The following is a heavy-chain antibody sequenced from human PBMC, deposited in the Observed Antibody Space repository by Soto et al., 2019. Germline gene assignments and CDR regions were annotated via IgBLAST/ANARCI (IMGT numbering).Heavy chain of an antibody. CDR1: GGTFSSYA. CDR3: ARFARSSRYVDF. V-gene: IGHV1-69*01. D-gene: IGHD6-19*01. CDR2: IIPMFGTA. Sequence: QVQLVQSGAEVKKPGSSVKVSCKVSGGTFSSYAISWVRQAPGQGLEWMGGIIPMFGTANYAQKFHGRVTIIADESTSTVYMELSSLRSEDTAVYFCARFARSSRYVDFWGQGTLVTVSS. J-gene: IGHJ4*02.